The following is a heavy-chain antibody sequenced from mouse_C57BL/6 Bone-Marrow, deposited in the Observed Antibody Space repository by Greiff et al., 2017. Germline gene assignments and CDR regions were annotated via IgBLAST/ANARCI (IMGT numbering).Heavy chain of an antibody. CDR3: AQYYGSGYWYFDV. J-gene: IGHJ1*03. CDR2: IHPNSGST. D-gene: IGHD1-1*01. CDR1: GYTFTSYW. V-gene: IGHV1-64*01. Sequence: QVQLQQPGAELVKPGASVKLSCKASGYTFTSYWMHWVKQRPGQGLEWIGMIHPNSGSTNYNEKFKSKATLTVDKSSCTAYMQLSSLTSEDSAVYYCAQYYGSGYWYFDVWGTGTTVTVSS.